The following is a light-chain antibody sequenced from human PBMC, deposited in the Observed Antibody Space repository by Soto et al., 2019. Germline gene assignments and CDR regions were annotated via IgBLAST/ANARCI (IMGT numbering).Light chain of an antibody. Sequence: QSVLTQPPSVSGAPGQRVTISCTGSSSNIGAGYDVHWYQQLPGTAPKLLMYGNSNRPSGVPDRFSGSKSGTSASLAITGLQAEDEADYYCQSFDSGLSGCVFGTGTKLTVL. J-gene: IGLJ1*01. CDR1: SSNIGAGYD. CDR3: QSFDSGLSGCV. V-gene: IGLV1-40*01. CDR2: GNS.